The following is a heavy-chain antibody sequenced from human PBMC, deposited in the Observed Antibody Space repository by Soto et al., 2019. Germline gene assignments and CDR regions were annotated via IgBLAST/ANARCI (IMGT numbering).Heavy chain of an antibody. Sequence: SVKVSCKASGGTFSSYAISWVRQAPGQGLEWMGGIIPIFGTANYAQKFQGRVTITADKSTSTAYMELSSLRSEDTAVYYCARDPDDYDFWSGYPRPHYYYYGMDVWGQGTTVTVSS. CDR3: ARDPDDYDFWSGYPRPHYYYYGMDV. V-gene: IGHV1-69*06. D-gene: IGHD3-3*01. CDR1: GGTFSSYA. J-gene: IGHJ6*02. CDR2: IIPIFGTA.